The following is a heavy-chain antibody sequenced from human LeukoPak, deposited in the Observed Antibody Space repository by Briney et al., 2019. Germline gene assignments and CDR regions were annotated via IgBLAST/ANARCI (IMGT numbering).Heavy chain of an antibody. V-gene: IGHV3-74*01. CDR2: INSDGSST. D-gene: IGHD1-26*01. J-gene: IGHJ4*02. CDR1: GFTFSSYW. CDR3: ARGWELYYFDY. Sequence: GGSLRLSCAASGFTFSSYWRPWVRQAPGKGLVWVSRINSDGSSTSYADSVKGRFTISRDNAKNTLYLQMNSLRAEDTAVYYCARGWELYYFDYWGQGTLVTVSS.